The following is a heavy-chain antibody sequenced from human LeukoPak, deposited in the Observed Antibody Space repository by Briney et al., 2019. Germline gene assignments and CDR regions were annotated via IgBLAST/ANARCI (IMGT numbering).Heavy chain of an antibody. CDR2: INPKSFGT. J-gene: IGHJ4*02. D-gene: IGHD4-11*01. CDR3: ARDSDLDDYSRYDHFDS. V-gene: IGHV1-2*02. CDR1: GYTFTGYY. Sequence: ASVKVSCKASGYTFTGYYIHWVRQAPGQGLEWMGWINPKSFGTKYAEKFQGRVTMTRDTSINTAYMELSRLTSDDTAVYYCARDSDLDDYSRYDHFDSWGQGTLVTVSS.